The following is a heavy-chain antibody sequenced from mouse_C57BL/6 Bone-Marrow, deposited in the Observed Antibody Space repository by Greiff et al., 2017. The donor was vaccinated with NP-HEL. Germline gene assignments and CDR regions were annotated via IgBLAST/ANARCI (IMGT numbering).Heavy chain of an antibody. J-gene: IGHJ2*01. CDR2: ISNGGGST. CDR1: GFTFSDYY. Sequence: EVKVGESGGGLVQPGGSLKLSCAASGFTFSDYYMYWVRQTPEKRLEWVAYISNGGGSTYYPDTVKGRFTISRDNAKNTLYLQMSRLKSEDTAMYYCAKIPEGYFDYWGQGTTLTVSS. V-gene: IGHV5-12*01. CDR3: AKIPEGYFDY.